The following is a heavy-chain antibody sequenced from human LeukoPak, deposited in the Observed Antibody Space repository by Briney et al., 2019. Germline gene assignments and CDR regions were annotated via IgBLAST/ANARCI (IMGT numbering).Heavy chain of an antibody. CDR2: VYNSGST. J-gene: IGHJ4*02. V-gene: IGHV4-59*01. CDR3: VRDRELNY. D-gene: IGHD5-24*01. CDR1: GGSISIYY. Sequence: SETLSLTCTVSGGSISIYYWSWIRQPPGKGLEWIGYVYNSGSTDYNPSLKSRVTISADTSKNQFSLKLSSVIAADTAIYYCVRDRELNYWGQGILVTVSS.